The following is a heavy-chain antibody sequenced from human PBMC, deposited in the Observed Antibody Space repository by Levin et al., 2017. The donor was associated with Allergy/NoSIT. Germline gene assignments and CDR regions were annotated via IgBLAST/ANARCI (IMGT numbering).Heavy chain of an antibody. CDR3: ARDEGSGMFDY. CDR1: GGSIRSSY. D-gene: IGHD3-10*01. CDR2: MHGSGST. Sequence: TSETLSLTCIVSGGSIRSSYWSWIRQPAGQGLEWIGRMHGSGSTNQKPSLKSRLSMSVDTSKNQFSLKLRSVTAADTAVYFCARDEGSGMFDYWGQGTLVTVSS. V-gene: IGHV4-4*07. J-gene: IGHJ4*02.